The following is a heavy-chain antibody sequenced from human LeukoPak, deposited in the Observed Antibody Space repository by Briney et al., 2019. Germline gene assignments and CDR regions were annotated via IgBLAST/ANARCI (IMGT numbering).Heavy chain of an antibody. CDR1: GFTFSSSV. Sequence: GGSLRLSCAASGFTFSSSVMSWVRQAPGKGLMWVSTVDLAGEYTTYADSVKGRFTISRDNAKDTLYLQMNSLRAEDTAVYYCASGNSHAFDIWGQGTMVTVSS. V-gene: IGHV3-74*01. J-gene: IGHJ3*02. CDR2: VDLAGEYT. CDR3: ASGNSHAFDI.